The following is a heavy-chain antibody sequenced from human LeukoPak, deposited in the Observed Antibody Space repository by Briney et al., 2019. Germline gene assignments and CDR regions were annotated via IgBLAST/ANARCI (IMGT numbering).Heavy chain of an antibody. CDR2: ISNAGSRK. CDR1: GSTFSSYG. D-gene: IGHD3-3*01. Sequence: GGSLRLSCAASGSTFSSYGMHWVRQAPGKGLEWGAVISNAGSRKYYAHSVEGRFTISRDNSKNTLYLQMDSLRAEDTAVYYCARDRAWNYFDYWGQGTLVTVSS. V-gene: IGHV3-30*03. CDR3: ARDRAWNYFDY. J-gene: IGHJ4*02.